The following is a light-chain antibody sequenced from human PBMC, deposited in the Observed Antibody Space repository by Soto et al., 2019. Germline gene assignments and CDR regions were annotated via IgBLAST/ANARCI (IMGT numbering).Light chain of an antibody. CDR2: DGH. CDR3: CLYIGATTYV. CDR1: TGFVGSFSL. J-gene: IGLJ1*01. Sequence: QPAPVSRSPGQSITIPCPGTTGFVGSFSLVSWYEQNPGKAPKVMISDGHRRPSGVPDRFSGSTSVNSSSLTISGLQAYDEADYYCCLYIGATTYVFGTGTKGTV. V-gene: IGLV2-23*01.